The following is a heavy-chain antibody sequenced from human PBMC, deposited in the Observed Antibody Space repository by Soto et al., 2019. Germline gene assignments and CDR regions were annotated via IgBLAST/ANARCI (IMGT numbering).Heavy chain of an antibody. CDR2: MSHSGGT. D-gene: IGHD1-1*01. CDR3: ARVERGTATTVVDAFDI. Sequence: QVQLQQWGAGLLKPSETLSLTCAVYGGFVSSGSYYWSWIRQPPGKGLEWIGEMSHSGGTHCNPSLKSRVTISVDTSKNQFSLKMSSVTAAYTALYYCARVERGTATTVVDAFDIWGPGTMVTVSS. J-gene: IGHJ3*02. V-gene: IGHV4-34*01. CDR1: GGFVSSGSYY.